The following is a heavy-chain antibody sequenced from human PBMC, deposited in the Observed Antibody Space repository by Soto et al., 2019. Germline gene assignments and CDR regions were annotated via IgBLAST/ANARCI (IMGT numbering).Heavy chain of an antibody. D-gene: IGHD2-2*01. CDR1: SGSISSSNW. CDR2: IYHSGST. Sequence: QVQLQESGPGLVKPSGTLSLTCAVSSGSISSSNWWSWVRQPPGKGLEWIGEIYHSGSTNYNPSLKSRVTISVDKSKNQFSLKLSSVTAADTAVYYCASVVVPAAMPVGVYFYYWGQGTLVTVSS. CDR3: ASVVVPAAMPVGVYFYY. J-gene: IGHJ4*02. V-gene: IGHV4-4*02.